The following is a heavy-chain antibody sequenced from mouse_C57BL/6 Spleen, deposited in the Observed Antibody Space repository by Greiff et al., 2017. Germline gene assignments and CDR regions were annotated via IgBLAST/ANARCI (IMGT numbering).Heavy chain of an antibody. D-gene: IGHD2-5*01. CDR2: INYDGSST. CDR1: GFTFSDYY. J-gene: IGHJ1*03. Sequence: EVMLVESEGGLVQPGSSMKLSCTASGFTFSDYYMAWVRQVPEKGLEWVANINYDGSSTYYLDSLKSRFIISRDNAKNILYLQMSSLKSEDTATYYCAREPYYSNYEGWYFDVWGTGTTVTVSS. V-gene: IGHV5-16*01. CDR3: AREPYYSNYEGWYFDV.